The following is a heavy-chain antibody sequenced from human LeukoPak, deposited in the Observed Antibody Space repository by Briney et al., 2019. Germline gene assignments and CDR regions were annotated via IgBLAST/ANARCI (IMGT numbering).Heavy chain of an antibody. D-gene: IGHD1-26*01. J-gene: IGHJ4*02. CDR1: GYSFTNYW. V-gene: IGHV5-51*01. CDR2: IYPGDSDA. Sequence: GESLKISWQGSGYSFTNYWIGWVRQMPGKGLKWMGIIYPGDSDARYSPSFQGQVTISADKSISTAYLQWSSLKASDTAMYYCARRRDLYSGSYYPFDYWGQGTLVTVSS. CDR3: ARRRDLYSGSYYPFDY.